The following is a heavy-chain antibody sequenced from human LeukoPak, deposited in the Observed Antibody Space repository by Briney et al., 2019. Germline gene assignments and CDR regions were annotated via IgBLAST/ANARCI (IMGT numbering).Heavy chain of an antibody. D-gene: IGHD2-2*01. J-gene: IGHJ3*02. CDR3: ARDHGSTAFGI. CDR1: GFTFSSYE. CDR2: MSSGGTI. V-gene: IGHV3-48*03. Sequence: PGGSLRLSCAASGFTFSSYEMNWVRQAPGKRLEWVSYMSSGGTIYYADSVKGRFTISRDNAKNSLYLQMNSLRAEDTAVYYCARDHGSTAFGIWGQGTMVTVFS.